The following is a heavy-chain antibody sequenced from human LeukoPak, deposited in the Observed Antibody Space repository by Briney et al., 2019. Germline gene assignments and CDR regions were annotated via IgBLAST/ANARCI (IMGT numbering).Heavy chain of an antibody. V-gene: IGHV1-46*01. J-gene: IGHJ6*02. CDR1: GYTFTSYY. CDR2: INPSGGST. CDR3: ARDLLIRYFDWSYYYYYGMDV. Sequence: GASVKVSCKASGYTFTSYYMHWVRQAPGQGLEWMGIINPSGGSTSYAQKFQGRVTTTRDTSTSTVYMELSSLRSEDTAVYYCARDLLIRYFDWSYYYYYGMDVWGQGTTVTVSS. D-gene: IGHD3-9*01.